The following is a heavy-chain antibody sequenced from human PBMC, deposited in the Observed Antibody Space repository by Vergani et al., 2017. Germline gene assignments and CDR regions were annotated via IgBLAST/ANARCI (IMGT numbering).Heavy chain of an antibody. CDR3: AREDYGILNGYRY. CDR1: GYTFSNYY. V-gene: IGHV1-46*03. Sequence: QVQVVQSGAEVKKSGASVKVSCKTSGYTFSNYYMHWVRQAPGQGLEWMGIINPSGGHTNYAQKFQGRVTMTRDTSTSTVYMELSSLRSEDTAIYYCAREDYGILNGYRYWGQGTLVTVSA. CDR2: INPSGGHT. D-gene: IGHD3-9*01. J-gene: IGHJ4*02.